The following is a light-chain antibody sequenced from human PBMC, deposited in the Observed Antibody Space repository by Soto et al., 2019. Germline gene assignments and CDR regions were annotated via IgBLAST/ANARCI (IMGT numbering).Light chain of an antibody. J-gene: IGLJ2*01. Sequence: QSALTQPASVSGSPGQSITISCSGTSSDVGGYNYVSWYQQHPGKAPRLMIYEVRIRPSGVSNRFSGSKSGNTASLTISGLQAEDEADYYCISYTKRNTLVVFGGGTKLTVL. CDR3: ISYTKRNTLVV. CDR2: EVR. V-gene: IGLV2-14*01. CDR1: SSDVGGYNY.